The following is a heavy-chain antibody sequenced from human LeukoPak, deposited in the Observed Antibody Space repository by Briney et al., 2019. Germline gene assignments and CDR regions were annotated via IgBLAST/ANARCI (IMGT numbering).Heavy chain of an antibody. J-gene: IGHJ6*03. CDR1: EFTFSNYW. D-gene: IGHD6-13*01. CDR2: INEDDSEK. Sequence: GGSLRLSCAASEFTFSNYWMTWVRQAPGKGLKWVANINEDDSEKYYVDSLEGRFTISRDNAQNSLYLQINSLRAEDTAVYYCARLSPPPAAGSDYYYMDVWGKGTTVTVSS. V-gene: IGHV3-7*01. CDR3: ARLSPPPAAGSDYYYMDV.